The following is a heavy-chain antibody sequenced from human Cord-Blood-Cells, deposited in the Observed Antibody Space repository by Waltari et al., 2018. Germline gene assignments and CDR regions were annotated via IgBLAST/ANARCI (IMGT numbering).Heavy chain of an antibody. D-gene: IGHD6-6*01. Sequence: QVQLQESGPGLVKPSETLSLTCTVSGGSISSYYWSWIRQPPGKGLEWIGYIYYSGSANYIPPLKSRVTISVDTSKNQFSLKLSAVTAAETAVYYCARDIGSSSSGGGWFDPWGQGTLVTVSS. CDR1: GGSISSYY. CDR3: ARDIGSSSSGGGWFDP. J-gene: IGHJ5*02. V-gene: IGHV4-59*01. CDR2: IYYSGSA.